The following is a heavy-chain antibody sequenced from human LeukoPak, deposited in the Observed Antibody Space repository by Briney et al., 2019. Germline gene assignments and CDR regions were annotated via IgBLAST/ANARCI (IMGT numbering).Heavy chain of an antibody. CDR2: ITSSGSNM. CDR1: GFTFSDYC. V-gene: IGHV3-11*01. Sequence: PGGSLRLSCAASGFTFSDYCMGWTRQAPGKGLEWVSYITSSGSNMYYADSMRGRFTISRDNAKNSVYLQMNSLRAEDTAVYYCAKPLPPSFVGARDYWGQGTLVTVSS. J-gene: IGHJ4*02. D-gene: IGHD1-26*01. CDR3: AKPLPPSFVGARDY.